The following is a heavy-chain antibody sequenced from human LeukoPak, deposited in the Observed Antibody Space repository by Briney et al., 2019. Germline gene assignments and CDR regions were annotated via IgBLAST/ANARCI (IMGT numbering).Heavy chain of an antibody. J-gene: IGHJ4*02. CDR3: ASRLVGATVDY. CDR2: IYYSGST. CDR1: GGSISSSSYY. Sequence: SETLSLTCTVSGGSISSSSYYWGWIRQPPGKGLEWIGSIYYSGSTYYNPSLKSRVTMSVDTSKNQFSLKLSSVTAADTAVYHCASRLVGATVDYWGQGTLVTVSS. V-gene: IGHV4-39*01. D-gene: IGHD1-26*01.